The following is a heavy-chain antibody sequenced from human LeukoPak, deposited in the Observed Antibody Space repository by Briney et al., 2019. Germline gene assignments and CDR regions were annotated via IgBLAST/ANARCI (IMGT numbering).Heavy chain of an antibody. CDR2: MNPNSGST. CDR3: SRDRSTGYPYYFEY. D-gene: IGHD5-12*01. J-gene: IGHJ4*02. Sequence: ASVKVSCKASGYTFTRYDINWVRQATGQGLAWMGWMNPNSGSTGYAQKFQGRVTITRKTSLSTAYMELSGLRSEDTAVYYLSRDRSTGYPYYFEYWGQGTLVTVSS. CDR1: GYTFTRYD. V-gene: IGHV1-8*03.